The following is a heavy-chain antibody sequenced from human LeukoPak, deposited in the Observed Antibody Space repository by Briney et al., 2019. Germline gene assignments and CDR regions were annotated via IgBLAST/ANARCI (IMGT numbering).Heavy chain of an antibody. CDR2: IKQDGSEK. V-gene: IGHV3-7*01. D-gene: IGHD3-10*01. Sequence: GGSLRLSCAASGFTFSSYWMSWVRKAPGKGLEWVANIKQDGSEKYYVDSVKGRFTISRDNAKNSLYLPMNSLRAEDTAVYYCARTYYYGSGSYYNVFFGRYDAFDIWGQGTMVTVSS. CDR3: ARTYYYGSGSYYNVFFGRYDAFDI. CDR1: GFTFSSYW. J-gene: IGHJ3*02.